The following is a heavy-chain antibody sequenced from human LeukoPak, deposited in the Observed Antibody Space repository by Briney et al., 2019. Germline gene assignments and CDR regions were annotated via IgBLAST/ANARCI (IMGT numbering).Heavy chain of an antibody. CDR3: ARGILRDYYDSSGFYHRGGVGY. Sequence: SETLSLTCSVSGYSISSGYYWGWIRQPPGKGLEWIGIIYHSGSTYYNPSLKSRVTISVDTSKNQFSLRLSSVTAADTAVYFCARGILRDYYDSSGFYHRGGVGYWGQGTLVTVSS. D-gene: IGHD3-22*01. J-gene: IGHJ4*02. CDR1: GYSISSGYY. V-gene: IGHV4-38-2*02. CDR2: IYHSGST.